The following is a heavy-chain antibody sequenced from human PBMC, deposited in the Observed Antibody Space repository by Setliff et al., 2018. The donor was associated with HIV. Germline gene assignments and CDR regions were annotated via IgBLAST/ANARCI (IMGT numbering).Heavy chain of an antibody. V-gene: IGHV4-59*08. CDR3: ARHSPSDY. J-gene: IGHJ4*02. Sequence: SETLSLTCTVSGDSISTDYWTWIRQPPGKGLEWIGYIYNSASTSYNPSLKSRVTISVDTSKNQFSLKLSSVTAADTAVYYCARHSPSDYWGQGMLVTVS. CDR2: IYNSAST. CDR1: GDSISTDY.